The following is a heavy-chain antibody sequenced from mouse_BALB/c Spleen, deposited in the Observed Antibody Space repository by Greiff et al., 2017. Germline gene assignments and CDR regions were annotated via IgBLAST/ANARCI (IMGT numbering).Heavy chain of an antibody. CDR2: ISSGGSYT. CDR1: GFTFSSYA. Sequence: EVMLVESGGGLVKPGGSLKLSCAASGFTFSSYAMSWVRQSPEKRLEWVAEISSGGSYTYYPDTVTGRFTISRDNAKNTLYLEMSSLRSEDTAMYYCARDPYDGRFAYWGQGTLVTVSA. CDR3: ARDPYDGRFAY. J-gene: IGHJ3*01. D-gene: IGHD2-3*01. V-gene: IGHV5-9-4*01.